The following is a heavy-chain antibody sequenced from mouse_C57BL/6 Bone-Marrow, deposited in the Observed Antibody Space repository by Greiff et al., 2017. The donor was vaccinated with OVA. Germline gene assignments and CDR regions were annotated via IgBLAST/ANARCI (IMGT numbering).Heavy chain of an antibody. J-gene: IGHJ4*01. Sequence: QVQLKESGAELARPGASVKLSCKASGYTFTSYGISWVKQRTGQGLEWIGEIYPRSGNTYYNEKFKGKATLTADKSSSTAYMELRSLTSEDSAVYFCAMSSSYAMDYWGQGTSVTVS. CDR3: AMSSSYAMDY. CDR2: IYPRSGNT. V-gene: IGHV1-81*01. CDR1: GYTFTSYG. D-gene: IGHD1-1*01.